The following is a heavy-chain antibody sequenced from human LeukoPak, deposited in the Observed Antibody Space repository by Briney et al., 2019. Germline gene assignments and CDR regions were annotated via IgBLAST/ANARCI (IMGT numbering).Heavy chain of an antibody. CDR1: GGSISSSSYY. D-gene: IGHD6-6*01. CDR2: IYYSGIT. Sequence: SETLSLTCTVSGGSISSSSYYWGWIRQPPGKGLEWIGSIYYSGITYYNPSLKSRVTISVDTSKNQFSLKLSSVTAADTAVYYCARQGAIAARSLDYWGQGTLVTVSS. CDR3: ARQGAIAARSLDY. V-gene: IGHV4-39*01. J-gene: IGHJ4*02.